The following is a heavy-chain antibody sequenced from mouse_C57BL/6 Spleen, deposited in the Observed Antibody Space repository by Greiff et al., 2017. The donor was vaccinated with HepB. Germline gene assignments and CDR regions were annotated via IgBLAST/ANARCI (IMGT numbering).Heavy chain of an antibody. D-gene: IGHD1-1*01. J-gene: IGHJ2*01. Sequence: QVQLQQPGAELVKPGASVKLSCKASGYTFTSYWMHWVKQRPGQGLEWIGMIHPNSGSTNYNEKFKSKATLTVDKSSSTAYMQLSSLTSEDSAVYYCARCPRSYYYGSTDYWGQGTTLTVSS. CDR1: GYTFTSYW. CDR3: ARCPRSYYYGSTDY. CDR2: IHPNSGST. V-gene: IGHV1-64*01.